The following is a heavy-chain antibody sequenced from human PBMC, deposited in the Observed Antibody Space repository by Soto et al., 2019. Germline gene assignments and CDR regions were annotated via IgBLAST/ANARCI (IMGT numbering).Heavy chain of an antibody. D-gene: IGHD6-19*01. J-gene: IGHJ4*02. V-gene: IGHV4-34*01. CDR1: GGSFSGYY. CDR2: INHSGST. Sequence: TSETLSLTCAVYGGSFSGYYWSWIRQPPGKGLEWIGEINHSGSTNYNPSLKSRVTISVDTSKNQFSLKLSSVTAADTAVYYCARGYYSSGPYYWGQGTLVTVSS. CDR3: ARGYYSSGPYY.